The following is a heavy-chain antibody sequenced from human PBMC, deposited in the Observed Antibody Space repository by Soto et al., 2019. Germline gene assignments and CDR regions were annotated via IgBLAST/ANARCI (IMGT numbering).Heavy chain of an antibody. CDR3: ARGRFLEWVASWFDP. V-gene: IGHV6-1*01. CDR1: GDSVSSNTAA. D-gene: IGHD3-3*01. CDR2: TYYRSNWRH. J-gene: IGHJ5*02. Sequence: SRTLSLTCAISGDSVSSNTAAWNWIRSSPSRGLEWLGRTYYRSNWRHDYAVSVKSRITVNPDTSKNHFSLQLNSVTPDDTAVYYCARGRFLEWVASWFDPWGQGTLVTVSS.